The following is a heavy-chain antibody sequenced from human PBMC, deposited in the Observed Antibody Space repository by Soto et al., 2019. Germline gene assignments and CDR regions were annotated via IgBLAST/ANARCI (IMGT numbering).Heavy chain of an antibody. Sequence: QVQLVESGGGLVKPGESLRLSCAASGFTFSDYYMSWIRQAPGKGLEWISYISFRTSSTNYADSVKGRFTISRDNAKSSLFLQMNSLRAEDTAMYYCATTRGGSYRGAYDVWGQGTMVTVSS. CDR2: ISFRTSST. CDR1: GFTFSDYY. V-gene: IGHV3-11*06. CDR3: ATTRGGSYRGAYDV. D-gene: IGHD1-26*01. J-gene: IGHJ3*01.